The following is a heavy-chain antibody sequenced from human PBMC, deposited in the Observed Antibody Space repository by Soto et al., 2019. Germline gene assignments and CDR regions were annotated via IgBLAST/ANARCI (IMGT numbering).Heavy chain of an antibody. CDR2: ISYDGSNK. J-gene: IGHJ6*02. CDR1: GFTFSSYA. V-gene: IGHV3-30-3*01. CDR3: AREGFLYGMDV. Sequence: GGSLRLSCAASGFTFSSYAMHWVRQAPGKGLEWVAVISYDGSNKYYADSVKGRFTISRDNSKNTLYLQMNSLRAEDTAEYYCAREGFLYGMDVWGQGTTVTVSS.